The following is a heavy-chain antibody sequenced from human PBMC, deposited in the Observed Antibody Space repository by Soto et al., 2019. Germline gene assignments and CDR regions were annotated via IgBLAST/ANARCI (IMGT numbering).Heavy chain of an antibody. J-gene: IGHJ3*01. CDR3: ARGAPEGYTYGSCALHF. Sequence: QVQLEQSGAEMKKPGSSVKVSCKISGGTFNTIALSWVRQAPGQGLEWMGGIIPLFGAGNYAEKFRDRVTITADESSSPMTMELTSLRSEDTAVYYCARGAPEGYTYGSCALHFWGPGTMVIVSS. D-gene: IGHD5-18*01. CDR2: IIPLFGAG. V-gene: IGHV1-69*01. CDR1: GGTFNTIA.